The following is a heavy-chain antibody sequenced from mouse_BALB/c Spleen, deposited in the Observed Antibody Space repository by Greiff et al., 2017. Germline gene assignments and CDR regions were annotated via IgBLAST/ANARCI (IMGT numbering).Heavy chain of an antibody. Sequence: DVMLVESGGGLVKLGGSLKLSCAASGFTFSSYYMSWVRQTPEKRLELVAAINSNGGSTYYPDTVKGRFTISRDNAKNTLYLQMSSLKSEDTALYYCAREDYYAMDYWGQGTSVTVSS. V-gene: IGHV5-6-2*01. CDR3: AREDYYAMDY. J-gene: IGHJ4*01. CDR1: GFTFSSYY. CDR2: INSNGGST.